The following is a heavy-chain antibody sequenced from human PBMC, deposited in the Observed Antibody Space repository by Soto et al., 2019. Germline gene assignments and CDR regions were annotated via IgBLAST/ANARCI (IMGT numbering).Heavy chain of an antibody. D-gene: IGHD3-22*01. V-gene: IGHV1-3*01. J-gene: IGHJ4*02. CDR2: INAVNGNT. Sequence: ASVKVSCKASGYTFTSYAIRWVRQAPGQGLEWMGWINAVNGNTNYAQKFQGRVTITRDTSTSTAYMELSSLRSEDTAVYYCAILINYFDSHYYFGYWGQGT. CDR3: AILINYFDSHYYFGY. CDR1: GYTFTSYA.